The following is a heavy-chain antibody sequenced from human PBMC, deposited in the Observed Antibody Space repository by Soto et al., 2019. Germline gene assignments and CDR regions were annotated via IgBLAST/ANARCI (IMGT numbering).Heavy chain of an antibody. V-gene: IGHV3-23*01. CDR3: AKDAGSVCSGGSCYFQAPDY. J-gene: IGHJ4*02. CDR2: ISGSGGST. D-gene: IGHD2-15*01. CDR1: GCTFNSFA. Sequence: EVQLLESGGGLVQPGGSLRLSCAASGCTFNSFAMSWVRQAPGKGLEWVSSISGSGGSTYYADSVRGRFTISRDNSKNTLYVQMNSLRVEDTAVYYCAKDAGSVCSGGSCYFQAPDYWGQGTLVTVSS.